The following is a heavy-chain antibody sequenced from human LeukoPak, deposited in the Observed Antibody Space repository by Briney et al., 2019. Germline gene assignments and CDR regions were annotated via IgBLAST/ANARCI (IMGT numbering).Heavy chain of an antibody. D-gene: IGHD4/OR15-4a*01. V-gene: IGHV4-59*01. Sequence: SETLSLTCTVSGGSISNYYWSWIRQPPGKGLEWIGYIYYNGNTNYNPSLKSRVTISVEMSKNQFSLKPSSVTAADTAVYYCARAPGVLDWFDPWGQGTLVTVSS. CDR3: ARAPGVLDWFDP. CDR2: IYYNGNT. J-gene: IGHJ5*02. CDR1: GGSISNYY.